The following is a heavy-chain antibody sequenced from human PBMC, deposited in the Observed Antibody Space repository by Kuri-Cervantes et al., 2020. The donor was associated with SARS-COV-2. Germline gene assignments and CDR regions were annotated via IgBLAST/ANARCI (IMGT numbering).Heavy chain of an antibody. CDR1: GYTFTSYY. Sequence: GESLKISCKASGYTFTSYYMHWARQAPGQGLEWMGIINPSGGSTSYAQKFQGRVTMTRDTSTSTVYMELSSLRSEDTAVYYCARDWGQSRYDFWSGYALGYWGQGTLVTVSS. D-gene: IGHD3-3*01. J-gene: IGHJ4*02. V-gene: IGHV1-46*01. CDR2: INPSGGST. CDR3: ARDWGQSRYDFWSGYALGY.